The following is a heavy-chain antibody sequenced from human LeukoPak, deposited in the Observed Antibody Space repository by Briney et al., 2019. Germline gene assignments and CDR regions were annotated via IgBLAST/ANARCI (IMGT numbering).Heavy chain of an antibody. Sequence: GGSLRLSCAASGFTFSSYSMNWVRQAPGKGLEWVSYISSSRSSMYYAGSVKGRFTISRDNAKNSLYLQMNSLRVEDTAIYYCAREYSSSSRKAFDIWGQGTMVTVSS. J-gene: IGHJ3*02. D-gene: IGHD6-6*01. CDR3: AREYSSSSRKAFDI. V-gene: IGHV3-48*04. CDR2: ISSSRSSM. CDR1: GFTFSSYS.